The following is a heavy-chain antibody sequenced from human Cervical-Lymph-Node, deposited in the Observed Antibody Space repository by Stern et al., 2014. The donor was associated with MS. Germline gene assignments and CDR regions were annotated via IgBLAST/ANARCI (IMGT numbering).Heavy chain of an antibody. D-gene: IGHD5-18*01. CDR3: ASERYTYYDDQRPPGGFDP. Sequence: QLVQSGPEVKKPGTSVKVSCKASGITFSQSAVQWLRQAPGQRPEWIGWVVVLNGDGKYAPTFQGRVTITRDMSTRTVYMELRSLKSEDTAVYYCASERYTYYDDQRPPGGFDPWGQGTLVTVSS. CDR2: VVVLNGDG. J-gene: IGHJ5*02. CDR1: GITFSQSA. V-gene: IGHV1-58*01.